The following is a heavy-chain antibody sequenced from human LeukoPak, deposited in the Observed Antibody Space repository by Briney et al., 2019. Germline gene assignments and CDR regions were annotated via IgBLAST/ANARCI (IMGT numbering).Heavy chain of an antibody. V-gene: IGHV4-34*01. D-gene: IGHD1-14*01. CDR2: INHSGST. J-gene: IGHJ5*02. CDR3: ARDGNGSDP. CDR1: GGSFSGYY. Sequence: SETLSLTCAVYGGSFSGYYWSWIRHPPGKGLEWIGEINHSGSTNYNPSLKSRVTISVDTSKNQFSLKLSSVTAADTAVYYCARDGNGSDPWGQGTLVTVSS.